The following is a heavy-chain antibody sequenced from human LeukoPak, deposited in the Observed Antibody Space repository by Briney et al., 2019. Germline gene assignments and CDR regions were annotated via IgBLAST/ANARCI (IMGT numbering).Heavy chain of an antibody. CDR1: GGSISSGGYY. CDR3: ARYFDWLLQYNWFDP. CDR2: IYYSGST. J-gene: IGHJ5*02. D-gene: IGHD3-9*01. Sequence: SETLSLTCTVSGGSISSGGYYWSWIRQHPGKGLEWIGYIYYSGSTYCNPSLKSRVTISVDTSKNQFSLKLSSVTAADTAVYYCARYFDWLLQYNWFDPWGQGTLVTVSS. V-gene: IGHV4-31*03.